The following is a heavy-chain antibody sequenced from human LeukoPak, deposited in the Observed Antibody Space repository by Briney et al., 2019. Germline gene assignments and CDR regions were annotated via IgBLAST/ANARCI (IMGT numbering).Heavy chain of an antibody. D-gene: IGHD3-22*01. V-gene: IGHV3-21*04. Sequence: GGSLRLSCAASGFSFSTYSMNWVRQAPGKGLEWVSSISSSSSHIYYADSVKGRFTISRDNSKNTLYLQMNSLRAEDTAVYYCAKDYDSSSYGAFDIWGQGTMVTVSS. CDR3: AKDYDSSSYGAFDI. CDR2: ISSSSSHI. CDR1: GFSFSTYS. J-gene: IGHJ3*02.